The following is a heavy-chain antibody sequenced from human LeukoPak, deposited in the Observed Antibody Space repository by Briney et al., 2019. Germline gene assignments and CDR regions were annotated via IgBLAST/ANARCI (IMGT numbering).Heavy chain of an antibody. D-gene: IGHD1-14*01. CDR2: INSDGSST. Sequence: GGSLRLSCAASGFTLSNYWMHWVRQAPEKGLVWVSRINSDGSSTSYADSVKGRFTISRDNAKNTLYLQMNSLRAEDTAVYYCATYKSPYCFDYWGQGTLVTVSS. CDR3: ATYKSPYCFDY. CDR1: GFTLSNYW. J-gene: IGHJ4*02. V-gene: IGHV3-74*01.